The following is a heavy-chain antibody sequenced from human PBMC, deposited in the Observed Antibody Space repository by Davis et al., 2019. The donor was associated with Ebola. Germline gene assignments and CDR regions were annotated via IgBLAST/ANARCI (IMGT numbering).Heavy chain of an antibody. CDR1: GFTFDDYA. CDR3: AKGMDTAMVKSYYYGMDV. J-gene: IGHJ6*02. V-gene: IGHV3-9*01. Sequence: SLKISCAASGFTFDDYAMHWVRQAPGKGLEWVSGISWNSGSIGYADSVKGRFTISRDNAKNSLYLQMNSLRAEDTALYYCAKGMDTAMVKSYYYGMDVWGQGTTVTVSS. CDR2: ISWNSGSI. D-gene: IGHD5-18*01.